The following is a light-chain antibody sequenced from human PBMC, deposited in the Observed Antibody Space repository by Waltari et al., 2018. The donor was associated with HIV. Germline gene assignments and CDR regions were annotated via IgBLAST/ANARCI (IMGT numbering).Light chain of an antibody. V-gene: IGKV3-15*01. Sequence: EIVMTQSPPTLSVSPGGRATLFCRASQSVSSNLAWYQQKPGQGPRLLIYGATTRATGIPARFGGSGSGTEFTLTISSLQSEDFGLYYCQQYNQGPLGITFGQGTRLEI. CDR3: QQYNQGPLGIT. J-gene: IGKJ5*01. CDR2: GAT. CDR1: QSVSSN.